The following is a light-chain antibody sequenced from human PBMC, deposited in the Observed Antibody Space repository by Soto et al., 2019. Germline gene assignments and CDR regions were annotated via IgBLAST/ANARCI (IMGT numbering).Light chain of an antibody. CDR2: DDS. CDR1: VIGSIS. V-gene: IGLV3-21*02. CDR3: QVWDSSSDHVI. J-gene: IGLJ2*01. Sequence: VLTQPPSVSVAPGQTASITCGGNVIGSISVHWYQQKPGQAPVLVVFDDSDRPSGIPERFSGSNSRNTATLTISRVEAGDEADYYCQVWDSSSDHVIFGGGTKLTVL.